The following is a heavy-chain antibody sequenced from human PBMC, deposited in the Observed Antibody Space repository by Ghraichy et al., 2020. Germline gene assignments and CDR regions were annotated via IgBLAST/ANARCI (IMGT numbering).Heavy chain of an antibody. V-gene: IGHV3-72*01. D-gene: IGHD6-19*01. CDR3: LRGEVAGTKYYYDY. Sequence: GESLNISCTTSGFTFSNHYMDWVRQAPGKGLEWVGLIRNKAYGYTTDFAASVQGRFTISRDDSKNELYLEMSSLTTEDTAVYYCLRGEVAGTKYYYDYWGQGTLVTVSS. CDR2: IRNKAYGYTT. J-gene: IGHJ4*02. CDR1: GFTFSNHY.